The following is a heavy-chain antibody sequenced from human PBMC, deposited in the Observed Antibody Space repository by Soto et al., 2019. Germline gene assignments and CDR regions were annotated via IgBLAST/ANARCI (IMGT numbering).Heavy chain of an antibody. CDR1: GYTFTSYC. D-gene: IGHD6-13*01. CDR3: ARDTSSWYRVDS. Sequence: ASVKVSCKASGYTFTSYCIHWVRQAPGQGLEWMGIINPDGGTTSYAQKFQGRITMTRDTSTSTLYMELSSLTSDDTAVYYCARDTSSWYRVDSWGQGSLVTVS. CDR2: INPDGGTT. V-gene: IGHV1-46*01. J-gene: IGHJ4*02.